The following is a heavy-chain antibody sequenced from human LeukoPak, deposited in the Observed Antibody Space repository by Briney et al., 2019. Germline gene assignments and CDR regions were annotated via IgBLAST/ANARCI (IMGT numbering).Heavy chain of an antibody. CDR1: GHALSSYW. D-gene: IGHD3-10*01. CDR3: ARESVRWFGGLLYDY. V-gene: IGHV3-74*01. Sequence: PGGSLRLSCAASGHALSSYWMHWVRQAPGKGLVWVSRINSDGSSTSYADSVKGRFTISRDNAKNTLYLQMNRLRAGLRADYFAARESVRWFGGLLYDYWGQGTLVTVSS. CDR2: INSDGSST. J-gene: IGHJ4*02.